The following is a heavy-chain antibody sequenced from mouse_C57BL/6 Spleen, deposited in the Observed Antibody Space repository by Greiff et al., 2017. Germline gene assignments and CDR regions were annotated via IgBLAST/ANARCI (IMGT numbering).Heavy chain of an antibody. CDR3: TVVATHYYAMDY. D-gene: IGHD1-1*01. V-gene: IGHV1-5*01. J-gene: IGHJ4*01. Sequence: VQLQQSGPVLARPGASVKMSCKTSGYTFTSYWMHWVKQRPGQGLEWIGAIYPGNSDTSYNQKFKGKAKLTAVTSASTAYMELSSLTNEDSAVYYCTVVATHYYAMDYWGQGTSVTVSS. CDR2: IYPGNSDT. CDR1: GYTFTSYW.